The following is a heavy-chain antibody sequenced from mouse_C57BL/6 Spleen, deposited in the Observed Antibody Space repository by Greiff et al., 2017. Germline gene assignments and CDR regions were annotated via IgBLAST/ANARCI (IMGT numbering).Heavy chain of an antibody. Sequence: EVQLQQSGAELVRPGASVKLSCTASGFNITDYYMHWVKQRPEQGLEWIGWIDPENGATGYASKFQGKATITADTSSNTAYLQLSSLTSEDTAVYWCNAEYGSSPFGCWGQGTTLTVSS. V-gene: IGHV14-4*01. CDR3: NAEYGSSPFGC. CDR1: GFNITDYY. D-gene: IGHD1-1*01. J-gene: IGHJ2*01. CDR2: IDPENGAT.